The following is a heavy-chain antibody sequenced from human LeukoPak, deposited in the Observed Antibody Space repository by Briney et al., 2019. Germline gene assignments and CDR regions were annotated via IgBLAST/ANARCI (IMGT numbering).Heavy chain of an antibody. Sequence: SETLSLTCTVSGGSISSSSYYWGWIRQPPGKGLEWIGSIYYSGSTYYNPSLKSRVTISVDTSKNQFSLKLSSVTAADTAVYYCARDRVSDSSSDYWGQGTLVTVSS. CDR3: ARDRVSDSSSDY. J-gene: IGHJ4*02. CDR2: IYYSGST. CDR1: GGSISSSSYY. D-gene: IGHD6-6*01. V-gene: IGHV4-39*07.